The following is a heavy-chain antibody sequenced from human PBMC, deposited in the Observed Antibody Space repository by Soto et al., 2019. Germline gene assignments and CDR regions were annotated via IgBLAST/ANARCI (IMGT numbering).Heavy chain of an antibody. D-gene: IGHD3-3*01. CDR1: GYSFTSYD. CDR3: ARVYDFWSENYYYMDV. V-gene: IGHV1-8*01. J-gene: IGHJ6*03. Sequence: ASVKVSCEASGYSFTSYDINWVRQATRQGLEWMGWMNPNSGNTGYAQKFQGRVTMTRNTSISTAYMELSSLRSEDTAVYYCARVYDFWSENYYYMDVWGKGTTVTVSS. CDR2: MNPNSGNT.